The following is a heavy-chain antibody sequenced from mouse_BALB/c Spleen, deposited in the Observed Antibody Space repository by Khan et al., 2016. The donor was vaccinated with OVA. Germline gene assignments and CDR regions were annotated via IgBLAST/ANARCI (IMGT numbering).Heavy chain of an antibody. J-gene: IGHJ4*01. Sequence: QIQLVQSGPELKKPGETVQISCKASGFTFPHYGMHWVKQAPGKGLKWMGWINTYPGEPTFAADFQGWFAFSLKTSVSTAYLQINSLKNEDTATYVGARVGYNGTMDCWGQGTSVTVSS. CDR3: ARVGYNGTMDC. CDR1: GFTFPHYG. CDR2: INTYPGEP. D-gene: IGHD2-14*01. V-gene: IGHV9-3-1*01.